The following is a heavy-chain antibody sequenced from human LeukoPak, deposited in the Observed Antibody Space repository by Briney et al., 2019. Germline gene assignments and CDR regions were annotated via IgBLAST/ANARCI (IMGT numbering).Heavy chain of an antibody. J-gene: IGHJ3*02. CDR2: ISWNSGSI. V-gene: IGHV3-9*01. CDR3: AKWGIAARIDAFDI. Sequence: PGGSLRLSCAASGLTFDDYVMHWVRPAPGRGLEWVSGISWNSGSIGYADSVKGRFTISRDNAKNSLYLQMNSLRAEDRALYYCAKWGIAARIDAFDIWGQGTMVTVSS. CDR1: GLTFDDYV. D-gene: IGHD6-6*01.